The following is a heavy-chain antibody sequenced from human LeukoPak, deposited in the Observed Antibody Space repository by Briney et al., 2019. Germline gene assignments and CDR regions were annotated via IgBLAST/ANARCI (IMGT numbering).Heavy chain of an antibody. J-gene: IGHJ2*01. V-gene: IGHV3-23*01. CDR1: GFTFSSYA. CDR3: AKDRRPGTPYGYFDL. CDR2: ISGSGGST. Sequence: PGGSLRLSCAASGFTFSSYAMSWVRQAPGKGLEWVSAISGSGGSTYYADSVKGRFTISGDNSKNTLYLQMNSLRAEDTAVYYCAKDRRPGTPYGYFDLWGRGTLVTVSS.